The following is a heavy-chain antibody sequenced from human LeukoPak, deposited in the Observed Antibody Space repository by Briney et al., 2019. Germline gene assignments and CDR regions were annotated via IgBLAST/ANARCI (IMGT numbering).Heavy chain of an antibody. D-gene: IGHD2-15*01. CDR3: ARDRSHCSGGSCYPLGDY. V-gene: IGHV3-20*04. CDR2: ITWNGGST. CDR1: GFTFDKYG. Sequence: GGSLRLSCAVSGFTFDKYGMDWVRQAPGKGLEWVSGITWNGGSTNYADSVKGRFTISRDNTKNFLYLQMNSLRAEDTALYYCARDRSHCSGGSCYPLGDYWGQGTLVIVSS. J-gene: IGHJ4*02.